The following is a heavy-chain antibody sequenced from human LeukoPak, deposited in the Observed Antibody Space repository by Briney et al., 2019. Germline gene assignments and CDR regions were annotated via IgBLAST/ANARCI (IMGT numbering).Heavy chain of an antibody. CDR2: VRYVASNK. Sequence: PGGSLRLSCAASGFTFSNYGMHWVRQAPGKGLEWVAFVRYVASNKYYADSVKGRFSISRDNAKNSLYLQMNSLRAEDTAVYYCARAATGYNYGYYYWGQGTLVTVSS. CDR3: ARAATGYNYGYYY. D-gene: IGHD5-18*01. V-gene: IGHV3-30*02. CDR1: GFTFSNYG. J-gene: IGHJ4*02.